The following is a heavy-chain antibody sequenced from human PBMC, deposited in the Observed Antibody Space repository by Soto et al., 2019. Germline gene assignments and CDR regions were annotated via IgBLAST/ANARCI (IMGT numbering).Heavy chain of an antibody. CDR1: GGTFSSYA. J-gene: IGHJ6*02. V-gene: IGHV1-69*13. D-gene: IGHD3-10*01. Sequence: SVKVSCKASGGTFSSYAISWVRQAPGQGLEWMGGIIPIFGTANYAQKFQGRVTITADESTSTAYMELSSLRSEDTAVYYCARDLGLLWLGQSTRDYYYGMDVCGQGTTVAV. CDR3: ARDLGLLWLGQSTRDYYYGMDV. CDR2: IIPIFGTA.